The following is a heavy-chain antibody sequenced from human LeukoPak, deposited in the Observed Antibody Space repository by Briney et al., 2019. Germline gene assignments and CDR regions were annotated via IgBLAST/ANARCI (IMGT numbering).Heavy chain of an antibody. CDR3: VTDLVIKGYFDY. CDR2: IRRKTDGETT. J-gene: IGHJ4*02. D-gene: IGHD2-21*01. V-gene: IGHV3-15*01. CDR1: GFTFSNVW. Sequence: GGSLRLSCAASGFTFSNVWMSWVRQVPGKGLEWVGRIRRKTDGETTDHAAPVRGRFTISRDDSKNTLYLQMNSLKTEDTAVYYCVTDLVIKGYFDYWGQGALVTVSS.